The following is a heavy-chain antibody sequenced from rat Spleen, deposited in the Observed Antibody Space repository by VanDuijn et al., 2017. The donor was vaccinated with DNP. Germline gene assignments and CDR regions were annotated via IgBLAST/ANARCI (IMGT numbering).Heavy chain of an antibody. CDR3: ASHDYSY. V-gene: IGHV5-25*01. J-gene: IGHJ2*01. Sequence: EVQLVESGGGLVQPGRSMKLSCAASGFTFSNYYMAWVRQAPTKGLELVAYISYAGGSTYHGDSVKGRFTISRDNAKSTLYLQMDSLRSEDTATYYCASHDYSYWGQGVMVTVSS. D-gene: IGHD1-1*01. CDR2: ISYAGGST. CDR1: GFTFSNYY.